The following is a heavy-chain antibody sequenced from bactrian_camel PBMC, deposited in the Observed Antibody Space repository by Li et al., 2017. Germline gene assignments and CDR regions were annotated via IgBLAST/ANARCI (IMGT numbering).Heavy chain of an antibody. CDR3: AADLGPCQVRGRNLVPRPTTFGY. CDR1: EYLFTSYC. D-gene: IGHD1*01. Sequence: HVQLVESGGGSVEAGGSLRLSCAAHEYLFTSYCMGWFRQAPGKEREGVASIDSDNSTTYAESVKGRFTISKDNAKNTLYLQMNSLKPEDTAMYYCAADLGPCQVRGRNLVPRPTTFGYWGQGTQVTVS. CDR2: IDSDNST. V-gene: IGHV3-2*01. J-gene: IGHJ6*01.